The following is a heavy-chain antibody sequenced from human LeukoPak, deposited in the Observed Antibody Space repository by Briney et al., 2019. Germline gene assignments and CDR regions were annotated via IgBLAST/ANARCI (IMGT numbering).Heavy chain of an antibody. CDR3: ARDWNRGYSGYEHFDY. Sequence: GGSLSLSCAASGFTFSSYSMNWVRQAPGKGLEWVSSISSSSSYIYYADSVKGRFTISRDNAKNSLYLQMNSLRAEDTAVYYCARDWNRGYSGYEHFDYWGQGTLVTVSS. J-gene: IGHJ4*02. V-gene: IGHV3-21*01. D-gene: IGHD5-12*01. CDR2: ISSSSSYI. CDR1: GFTFSSYS.